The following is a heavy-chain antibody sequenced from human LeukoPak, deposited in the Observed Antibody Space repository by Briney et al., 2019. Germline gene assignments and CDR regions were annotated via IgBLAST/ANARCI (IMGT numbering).Heavy chain of an antibody. V-gene: IGHV4-34*01. CDR2: INHSGST. CDR3: ASAPQGRIAVAGSGYYFDY. D-gene: IGHD6-19*01. J-gene: IGHJ4*02. Sequence: SETLSLTCAVYGGSFSGYYWSWIRQSPGKGLEWIGEINHSGSTNYNPSLKSRVTISVDTSKNQFSLKLSSVTAADTAVYYCASAPQGRIAVAGSGYYFDYWGQGTLVTVSS. CDR1: GGSFSGYY.